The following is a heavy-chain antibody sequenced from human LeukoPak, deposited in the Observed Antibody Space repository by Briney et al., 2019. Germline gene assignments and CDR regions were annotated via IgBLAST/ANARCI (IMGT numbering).Heavy chain of an antibody. J-gene: IGHJ5*02. CDR3: ARGDCSVSGCHGGNWFDP. CDR2: INPNSGGT. CDR1: GYTFTGYY. D-gene: IGHD2-15*01. Sequence: GSVKVSCKASGYTFTGYYVHWVRQAPGQGLEWMGWINPNSGGTIYAQSFQGRVTMTRDTSSSTAHMELSRLRSDDTAVYYCARGDCSVSGCHGGNWFDPWGQGTLVTVSS. V-gene: IGHV1-2*02.